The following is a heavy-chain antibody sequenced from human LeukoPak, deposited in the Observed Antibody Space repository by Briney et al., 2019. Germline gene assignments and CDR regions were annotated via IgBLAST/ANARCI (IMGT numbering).Heavy chain of an antibody. CDR1: GYTFTSYG. J-gene: IGHJ4*02. CDR2: ISAYNGNT. Sequence: AASVKVSCKASGYTFTSYGISWVRQAPGQGLEWMGWISAYNGNTNYAQKLQGRVTMTTDTSTSTAYMELRSLRSDDTAVYYCAGDGLGYDYVWGSYRHYFDYWGQGTLVTVSS. D-gene: IGHD3-16*02. V-gene: IGHV1-18*01. CDR3: AGDGLGYDYVWGSYRHYFDY.